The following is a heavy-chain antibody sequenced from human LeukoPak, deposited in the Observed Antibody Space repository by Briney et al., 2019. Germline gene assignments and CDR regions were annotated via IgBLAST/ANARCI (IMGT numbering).Heavy chain of an antibody. J-gene: IGHJ4*02. D-gene: IGHD6-19*01. CDR2: IRYGGSNK. Sequence: GGSLRLSCAASGFTFSSYGMHWVRQAPGKGLEWVAFIRYGGSNKYYADSVKGRFTISRDNSKNTLYLQMNSLRAEDTAVYYCAKDRRGIAVAGFDYWGQGTLVTVSS. CDR1: GFTFSSYG. CDR3: AKDRRGIAVAGFDY. V-gene: IGHV3-30*02.